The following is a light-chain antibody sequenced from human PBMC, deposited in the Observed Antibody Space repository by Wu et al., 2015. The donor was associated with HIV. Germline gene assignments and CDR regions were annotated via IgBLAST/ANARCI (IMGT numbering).Light chain of an antibody. CDR3: QQYNNWPPYT. V-gene: IGKV3-15*01. CDR2: GAS. J-gene: IGKJ2*01. Sequence: EIVLTQSPGTLSLSPGERATLSCRASQFVSSSYLAWYQQKPGQAPRLLIYGASTRATGIPVRFSGSGSGTEFALTISSVQSEDFAVYYCQQYNNWPPYTFGQGTKLEIK. CDR1: QFVSSSY.